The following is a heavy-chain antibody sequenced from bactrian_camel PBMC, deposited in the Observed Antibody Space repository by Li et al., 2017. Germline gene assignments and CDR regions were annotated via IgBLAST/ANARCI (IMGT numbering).Heavy chain of an antibody. Sequence: HVQLVESGGGSVQPGGSLRLSCAAGRYTYKRNCMGWFRQRPGKDREALAVPWIGGATTTYADSVKGRFTISQDKAKNTAFLQMNSLHPEDTATYYCVADRLRCLTPKWDGEYAYWAQGTQVTVS. J-gene: IGHJ4*01. V-gene: IGHV3-3*01. CDR2: PWIGGATT. CDR3: VADRLRCLTPKWDGEYAY. D-gene: IGHD2*01. CDR1: RYTYKRNC.